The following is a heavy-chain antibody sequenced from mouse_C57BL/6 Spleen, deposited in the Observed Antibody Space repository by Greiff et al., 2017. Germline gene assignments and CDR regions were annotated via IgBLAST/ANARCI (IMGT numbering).Heavy chain of an antibody. CDR2: IYPGDGDT. V-gene: IGHV1-82*01. CDR1: GYAFSSSW. Sequence: QVQLQQSGPELVKPGASVKISCKASGYAFSSSWMNWVKQRPGKGLEWIGRIYPGDGDTNYNGKFKAKATLTADKSSSTAYMQLSSLTSEDSAVYFCARGLDSSGYGFAYWGQGTLVTVSA. J-gene: IGHJ3*01. D-gene: IGHD3-2*02. CDR3: ARGLDSSGYGFAY.